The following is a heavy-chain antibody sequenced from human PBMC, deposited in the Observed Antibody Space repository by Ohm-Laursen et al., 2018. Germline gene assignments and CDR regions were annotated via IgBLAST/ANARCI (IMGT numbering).Heavy chain of an antibody. CDR2: INRDGGSE. D-gene: IGHD2/OR15-2a*01. V-gene: IGHV3-7*01. J-gene: IGHJ3*01. CDR3: SRDYLST. Sequence: SLRLSCSASGFSFSSYWMAWVRQTPGKGLEWVANINRDGGSESYVDSVQGRFTISRDNAKNLLYLQMNNLRAEDTAMYYCSRDYLSTWGQGTLVTVSS. CDR1: GFSFSSYW.